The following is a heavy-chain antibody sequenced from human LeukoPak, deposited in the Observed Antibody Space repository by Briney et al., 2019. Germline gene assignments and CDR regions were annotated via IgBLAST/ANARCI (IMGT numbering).Heavy chain of an antibody. V-gene: IGHV3-23*01. CDR3: APPSSSSGRVLDY. CDR2: ISGSGGST. Sequence: PGGSLRLSCAASGFTFSSYAMSWVRQAPGKGLEWVSAISGSGGSTYYADSVKGRFTISRDNSKNTLYLQMNSLRAEDTAVYYCAPPSSSSGRVLDYWGQGTLVTVSS. D-gene: IGHD6-6*01. J-gene: IGHJ4*02. CDR1: GFTFSSYA.